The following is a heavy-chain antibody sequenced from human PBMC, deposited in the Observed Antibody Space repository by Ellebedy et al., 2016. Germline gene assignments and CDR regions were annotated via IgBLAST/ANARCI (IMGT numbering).Heavy chain of an antibody. CDR2: ISWSSGSI. CDR3: AKDNRPIYDSSGRPGFDY. D-gene: IGHD3-22*01. CDR1: GFTFDDYA. Sequence: GGSLRLSXAASGFTFDDYAMHWVRQAPGKGLEWVSGISWSSGSIGYADSVKGRFTISRDNAKNSLYLQMNSLRAEDTALYYCAKDNRPIYDSSGRPGFDYWGQGTLVTVSS. J-gene: IGHJ4*02. V-gene: IGHV3-9*01.